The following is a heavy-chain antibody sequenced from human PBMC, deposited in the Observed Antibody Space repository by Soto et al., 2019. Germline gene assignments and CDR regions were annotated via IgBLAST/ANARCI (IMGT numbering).Heavy chain of an antibody. CDR1: GYTFINYY. Sequence: QVQLVQSGAEVKKPGASVKLSCKASGYTFINYYIHWVRQAPGQGLEWMGIFNPTSGSTNYAQKFQGCVTLTMDTSTKTVYMELSSLRFDDTAVYYCARDLAAGDYWGQGTLVTVSS. CDR2: FNPTSGST. CDR3: ARDLAAGDY. J-gene: IGHJ4*02. D-gene: IGHD6-13*01. V-gene: IGHV1-46*01.